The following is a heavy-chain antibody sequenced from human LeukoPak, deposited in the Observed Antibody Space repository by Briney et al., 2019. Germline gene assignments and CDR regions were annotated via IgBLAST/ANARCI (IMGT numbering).Heavy chain of an antibody. D-gene: IGHD6-13*01. CDR2: ISSSSSYI. CDR1: GFTFGSYS. CDR3: ARGSSWYGELAY. Sequence: GGSLRLSCAASGFTFGSYSMNWVRQAPGKGLEWVSSISSSSSYIYYADSVKGRFTISRDNAKNSLYLQMNSLSAEDTAVYYCARGSSWYGELAYWGQGTLVTVSS. V-gene: IGHV3-21*01. J-gene: IGHJ4*02.